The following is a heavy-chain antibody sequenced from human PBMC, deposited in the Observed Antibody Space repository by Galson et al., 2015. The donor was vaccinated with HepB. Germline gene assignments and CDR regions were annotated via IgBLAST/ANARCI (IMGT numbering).Heavy chain of an antibody. CDR2: IIPIFGTA. CDR1: GGTFSSYA. Sequence: SVTVSCKASGGTFSSYAISWVRQAPGQGLEWMGGIIPIFGTANYAQKFQGRVTITADESTSTAYMELSSLRSEDTAVYYCARGYCSSTSCYGSAFDIWGQGTMVTVSS. D-gene: IGHD2-2*01. J-gene: IGHJ3*02. V-gene: IGHV1-69*13. CDR3: ARGYCSSTSCYGSAFDI.